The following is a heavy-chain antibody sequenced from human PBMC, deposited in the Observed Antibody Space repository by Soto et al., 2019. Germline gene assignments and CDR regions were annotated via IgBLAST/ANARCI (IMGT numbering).Heavy chain of an antibody. D-gene: IGHD3-16*01. CDR3: TRGQTGGWWGYYFDN. CDR1: GGTFSSYA. CDR2: IIPIFGTA. Sequence: QVRLVQSGAEVKKPGSSVKVSCKASGGTFSSYAIDWVRQAPGQGLGWMGGIIPIFGTADYGQKVQGRVTSTADETTSTACRWLSSLRSEAKALYFCTRGQTGGWWGYYFDNWGQGTLVTGSS. V-gene: IGHV1-69*12. J-gene: IGHJ4*02.